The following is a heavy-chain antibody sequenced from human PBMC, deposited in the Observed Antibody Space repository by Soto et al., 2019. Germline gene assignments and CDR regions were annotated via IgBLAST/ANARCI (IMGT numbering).Heavy chain of an antibody. Sequence: SETLSLTCTVSGGSVSSSRYYWSWIRQTPGKGLQWIGYIYYSGLTNYNPSLKSRVTISVDTSKNQFSLKLSSVTAADTAVYYCARETSSSSGGNFDYWGQGSLVTVSS. J-gene: IGHJ4*02. CDR3: ARETSSSSGGNFDY. D-gene: IGHD6-6*01. CDR2: IYYSGLT. V-gene: IGHV4-61*01. CDR1: GGSVSSSRYY.